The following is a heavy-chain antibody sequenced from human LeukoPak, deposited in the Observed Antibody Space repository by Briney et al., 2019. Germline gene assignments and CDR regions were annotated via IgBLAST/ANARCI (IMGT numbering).Heavy chain of an antibody. J-gene: IGHJ4*02. Sequence: PGGSLRLSCAASGFTFSSYSMNWVRQAPGKGLEWVSYISSSSSTIYYADSVKGRFTISRDNSKNTLSLQMNSLRTEDTAVYYCARFYANEWALPHWGQGTLVTVSS. D-gene: IGHD1-26*01. CDR1: GFTFSSYS. CDR3: ARFYANEWALPH. CDR2: ISSSSSTI. V-gene: IGHV3-48*01.